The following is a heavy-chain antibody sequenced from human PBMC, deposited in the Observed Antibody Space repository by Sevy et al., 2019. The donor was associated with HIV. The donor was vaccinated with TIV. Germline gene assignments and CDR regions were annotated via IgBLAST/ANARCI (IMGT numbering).Heavy chain of an antibody. D-gene: IGHD2-15*01. CDR2: IYHSGST. CDR1: GGSISGGGYS. CDR3: ARVGGYGYFDY. Sequence: SETLSLTCAVSGGSISGGGYSWSWIRQPPGKGLEWIGYIYHSGSTYYNPSLKSRVTISVDRSKNQFSLKLSSVTAADTAVYYCARVGGYGYFDYWGQGTLVTVSS. J-gene: IGHJ4*02. V-gene: IGHV4-30-2*01.